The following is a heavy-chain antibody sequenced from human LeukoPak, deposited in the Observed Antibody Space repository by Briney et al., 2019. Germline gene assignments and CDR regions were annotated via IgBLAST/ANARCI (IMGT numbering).Heavy chain of an antibody. V-gene: IGHV1-2*02. D-gene: IGHD3-16*01. J-gene: IGHJ5*02. Sequence: ASVKVSCKASGYTFTGYYMHWVRQAPGQGLEWMGWINPNSGGTNYAKKFQGRVTMTRDTSISTAYMELRSLRSDDTGVYYCARDMRRSRARWENLGLDPWGQGTLVTVSS. CDR1: GYTFTGYY. CDR3: ARDMRRSRARWENLGLDP. CDR2: INPNSGGT.